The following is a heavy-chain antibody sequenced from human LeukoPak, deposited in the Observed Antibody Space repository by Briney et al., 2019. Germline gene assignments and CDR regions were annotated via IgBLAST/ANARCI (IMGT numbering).Heavy chain of an antibody. Sequence: ASVKVSCKASGYTFTAQYMHWVRQAPGQGLEWMGWINPNNGDTKYAQRFLGRVTMTRDTSTATAYMELSSLGSDDTAVYFCASYPRNIPTPPFDYWGQGTLVTVSS. CDR2: INPNNGDT. CDR3: ASYPRNIPTPPFDY. V-gene: IGHV1-2*02. CDR1: GYTFTAQY. J-gene: IGHJ4*02. D-gene: IGHD2-21*01.